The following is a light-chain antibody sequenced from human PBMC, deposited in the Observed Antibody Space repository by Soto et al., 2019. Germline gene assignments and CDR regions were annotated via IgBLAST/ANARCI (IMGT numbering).Light chain of an antibody. J-gene: IGKJ1*01. CDR2: GAS. CDR1: QSVSSN. V-gene: IGKV3-15*01. Sequence: EIVMTQSPAILSVSPGERATLSCRASQSVSSNLAWYQQKPGKAPRLLIYGASTTDTGIPARFSGSGSGTKFTLTISSLQSEDFAVYYCQQYNSWLWTFGQGTKVDIK. CDR3: QQYNSWLWT.